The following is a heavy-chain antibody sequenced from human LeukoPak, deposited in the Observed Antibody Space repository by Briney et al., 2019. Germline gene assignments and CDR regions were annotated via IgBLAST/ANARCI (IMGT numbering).Heavy chain of an antibody. CDR1: GFTFSSYW. D-gene: IGHD3-9*01. J-gene: IGHJ4*02. Sequence: GGSLRLSCAASGFTFSSYWMRWVRQAPGKGLEWVSFISSSSISIYYGDSVQGRFTVSRDNARNLLYLEMNTLRAEDTAVYYCARVYDVLTGGFDYWGQGALVTVSS. CDR2: ISSSSISI. V-gene: IGHV3-21*01. CDR3: ARVYDVLTGGFDY.